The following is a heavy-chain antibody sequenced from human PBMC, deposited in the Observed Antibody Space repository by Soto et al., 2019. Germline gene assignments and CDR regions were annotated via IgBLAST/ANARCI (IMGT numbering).Heavy chain of an antibody. V-gene: IGHV1-8*01. D-gene: IGHD1-26*01. CDR3: ARGVSAGVDY. CDR2: MQPSTGRT. CDR1: GYSFTSLD. J-gene: IGHJ4*02. Sequence: QVQLVQSGAEVREPWASVKVSCKASGYSFTSLDINWVRQTAGQGLEWMGWMQPSTGRTGYAQKFQGRVTITRDTSINPAYMELTTLTSDDTAFYYCARGVSAGVDYWGQGTVVTVSS.